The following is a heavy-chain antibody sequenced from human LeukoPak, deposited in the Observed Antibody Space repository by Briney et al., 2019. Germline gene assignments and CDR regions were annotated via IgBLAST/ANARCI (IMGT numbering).Heavy chain of an antibody. CDR3: ARVGSLSRGRNWVDP. D-gene: IGHD2-15*01. CDR2: IDTSGSI. J-gene: IGHJ5*02. CDR1: GGSISSYF. Sequence: TETLSLTCTVSGGSISSYFCSWIRQPAGKGLEWIGRIDTSGSINYNPSLKSRVTMSVDRSKNQFSLKLRSVTAADTAVYYCARVGSLSRGRNWVDPWGQGTLVIVS. V-gene: IGHV4-4*07.